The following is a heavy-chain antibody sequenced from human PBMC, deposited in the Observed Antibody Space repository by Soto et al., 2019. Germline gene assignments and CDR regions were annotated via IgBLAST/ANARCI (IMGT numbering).Heavy chain of an antibody. D-gene: IGHD6-19*01. CDR2: INPNSGGT. CDR3: ARDQVIAVAGYYYYYGMDV. CDR1: GYTFTGYY. Sequence: GASVKVSCKASGYTFTGYYMHWVRQAPGQGLEWMGWINPNSGGTNYAQKFQGRVTMTRDTSISTAYMELSRLRSDDTAVYYCARDQVIAVAGYYYYYGMDVWGQGTTVTVSS. V-gene: IGHV1-2*02. J-gene: IGHJ6*02.